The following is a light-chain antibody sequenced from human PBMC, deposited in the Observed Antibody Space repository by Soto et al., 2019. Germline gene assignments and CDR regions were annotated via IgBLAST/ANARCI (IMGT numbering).Light chain of an antibody. V-gene: IGKV1-33*01. CDR3: QQYDNLPPYT. CDR2: DAS. J-gene: IGKJ2*01. Sequence: DIQMTQSPSSLSASVGDRVTITCQASRDISVYLNWYQHKPGQPPKLLVYDASNLQTGVPSRFIGRGSVTHFTFTITSLQPEDIATYYCQQYDNLPPYTFGQGTKLDIK. CDR1: RDISVY.